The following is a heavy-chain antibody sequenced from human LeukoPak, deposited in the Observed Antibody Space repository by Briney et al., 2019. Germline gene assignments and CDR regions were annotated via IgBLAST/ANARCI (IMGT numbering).Heavy chain of an antibody. J-gene: IGHJ4*02. D-gene: IGHD6-13*01. CDR3: ARSGYGEYSSNWFFEN. Sequence: GESLQISCKGSGFRFIYYWIVWVRQVPGKGLECLGIVYPGDSDTRYSPSFQGQVTISADKSISTAYLQWNSLKASDTAMYYCARSGYGEYSSNWFFENWGQGTPVTVSS. CDR2: VYPGDSDT. V-gene: IGHV5-51*01. CDR1: GFRFIYYW.